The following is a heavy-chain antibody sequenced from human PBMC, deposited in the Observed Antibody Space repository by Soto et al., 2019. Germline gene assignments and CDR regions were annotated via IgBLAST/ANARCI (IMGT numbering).Heavy chain of an antibody. D-gene: IGHD1-7*01. Sequence: SETLSLTCTVSGGSISSYYWSWIRQPPGKGLEWIGYIYYSGSTNYNPSLKSRVTISVDTSKNQFSLKLSSVTAADTAVYYCARRVTGTTASNWFDPWGQGTLVTVSS. CDR3: ARRVTGTTASNWFDP. J-gene: IGHJ5*02. V-gene: IGHV4-59*08. CDR1: GGSISSYY. CDR2: IYYSGST.